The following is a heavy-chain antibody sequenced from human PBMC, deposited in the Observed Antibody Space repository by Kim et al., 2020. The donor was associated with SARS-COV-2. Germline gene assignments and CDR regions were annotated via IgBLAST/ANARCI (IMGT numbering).Heavy chain of an antibody. D-gene: IGHD3-22*01. CDR2: IYYSGST. J-gene: IGHJ3*02. V-gene: IGHV4-59*01. CDR1: GGSINSYY. Sequence: SETLSLTCTVSGGSINSYYWSWIRQPPGKGLEWIGYIYYSGSTNYNPSLKSRVTISVDTPKNQFSLKLSSVTAADTAVYYCAREGYYDSSGYYNHDAFDIWGQGTMVTVSS. CDR3: AREGYYDSSGYYNHDAFDI.